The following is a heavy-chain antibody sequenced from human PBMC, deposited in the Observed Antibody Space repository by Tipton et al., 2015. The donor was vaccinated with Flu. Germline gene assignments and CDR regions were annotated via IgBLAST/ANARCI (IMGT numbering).Heavy chain of an antibody. V-gene: IGHV4-38-2*02. CDR3: ARRDYSNYVSDRKRWFDP. D-gene: IGHD4-11*01. Sequence: TLSLTCTISGDSISSDYYWGWIRQPPGKGLEWFRNIYRTGTTYRNPSLKSRVTISIDSSKNQFSLKLYPVTAADTALYYCARRDYSNYVSDRKRWFDPWGQGILVTVSS. J-gene: IGHJ5*02. CDR2: IYRTGTT. CDR1: GDSISSDYY.